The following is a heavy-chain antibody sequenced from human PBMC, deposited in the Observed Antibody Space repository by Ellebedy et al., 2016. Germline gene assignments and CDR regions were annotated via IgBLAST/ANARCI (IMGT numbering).Heavy chain of an antibody. D-gene: IGHD3-3*02. V-gene: IGHV4-59*01. CDR3: ARVTISSSAWLTLDH. CDR1: GGSISGYF. Sequence: SETLSLTCTVSGGSISGYFWNWIRQSPGRGLAWIANIDYSANTNYNPSLESQVTVSVDTKKKQISLHLRSVTAADTAVYYCARVTISSSAWLTLDHWGQGTLVTVSS. CDR2: IDYSANT. J-gene: IGHJ4*02.